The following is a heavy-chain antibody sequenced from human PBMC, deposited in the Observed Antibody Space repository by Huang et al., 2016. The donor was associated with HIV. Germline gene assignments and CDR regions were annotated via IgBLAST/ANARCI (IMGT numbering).Heavy chain of an antibody. V-gene: IGHV4-34*01. J-gene: IGHJ6*03. CDR2: INHGGST. Sequence: QVQLQQWGGGLLKPSETLSLTCAVYSGSFSDYYWSWIRQPPGQGLEWIGEINHGGSTNYNPSLKIRVTISLDMSKNQFSLRLRSVTATDTAIYYCARRHCSGGSCDSPSHRYHYMDVWGKGTTVTVSS. CDR3: ARRHCSGGSCDSPSHRYHYMDV. CDR1: SGSFSDYY. D-gene: IGHD2-15*01.